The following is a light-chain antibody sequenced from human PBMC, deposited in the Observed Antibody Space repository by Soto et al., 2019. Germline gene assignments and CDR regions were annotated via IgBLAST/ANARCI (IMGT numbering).Light chain of an antibody. CDR1: SSNIGRNT. CDR2: SNN. V-gene: IGLV1-44*01. J-gene: IGLJ2*01. CDR3: AGWDDSLNGPV. Sequence: QSVLTQPPSASGTPGQRVTISCSGSSSNIGRNTVNWYQQLPGTAPKLLIYSNNQRPSGVPDRFSGSKSGTSGSLAISGLQSEDEADYYCAGWDDSLNGPVFGGATKVTVL.